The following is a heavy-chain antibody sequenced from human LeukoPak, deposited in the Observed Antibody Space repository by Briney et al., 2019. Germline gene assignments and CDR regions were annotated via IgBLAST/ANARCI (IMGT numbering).Heavy chain of an antibody. CDR1: GGTFSSYA. V-gene: IGHV1-69*13. J-gene: IGHJ2*01. D-gene: IGHD4-11*01. CDR3: ARVGTVTTRWYFDL. Sequence: SVKVSCKASGGTFSSYAISWVRQAHGQGLEWMGGIIPIFGTANYAQKFQGRVTITADESTSTAYMELSSLRSEDTAVYYCARVGTVTTRWYFDLWGRGTLVTVSS. CDR2: IIPIFGTA.